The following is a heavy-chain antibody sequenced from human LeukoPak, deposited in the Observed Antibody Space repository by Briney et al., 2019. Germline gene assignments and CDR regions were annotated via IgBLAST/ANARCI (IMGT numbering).Heavy chain of an antibody. CDR2: ISGSGGST. D-gene: IGHD3-10*01. V-gene: IGHV3-23*01. CDR1: GFTFSSYG. Sequence: GGSLRLSCAASGFTFSSYGMSWVRQAPGKGLEWVSAISGSGGSTYYADSVKGRFTISRDNSKNTLYLQMNSLRAEDTAVYYCARVSPVIWFGEDFDYWGQGTLVTVSS. J-gene: IGHJ4*02. CDR3: ARVSPVIWFGEDFDY.